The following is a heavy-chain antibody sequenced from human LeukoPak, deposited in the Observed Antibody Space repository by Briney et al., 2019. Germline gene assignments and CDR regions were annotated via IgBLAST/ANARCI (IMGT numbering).Heavy chain of an antibody. Sequence: GGSLRLSCAASAFTFSSYAMHWVGQAPGKGLEYVSAISSNGGSTYYANSVKGRFTISRDNSKNTLYLQRGSLRVEDMAVYYCARDSDRSGYYYFDYWGQGTLVTVPS. J-gene: IGHJ4*02. CDR3: ARDSDRSGYYYFDY. CDR2: ISSNGGST. D-gene: IGHD3-22*01. V-gene: IGHV3-64*01. CDR1: AFTFSSYA.